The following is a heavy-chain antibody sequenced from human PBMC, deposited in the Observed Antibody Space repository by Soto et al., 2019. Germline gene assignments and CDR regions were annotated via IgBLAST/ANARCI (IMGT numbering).Heavy chain of an antibody. CDR1: GFSLNTIGAG. V-gene: IGHV2-5*01. CDR3: AHRRKAAAGIHDDAFDV. CDR2: SHWNDDN. J-gene: IGHJ3*01. Sequence: SGPTLVNPPRTRRLTCTFSGFSLNTIGAGVRWXRPPPGKAVECLALSHWNDDNRYGPSLKRXLTITKDTSQNQVLLTMTNMDPVDTAIYYCAHRRKAAAGIHDDAFDVWGQGTMVTVSS. D-gene: IGHD6-13*01.